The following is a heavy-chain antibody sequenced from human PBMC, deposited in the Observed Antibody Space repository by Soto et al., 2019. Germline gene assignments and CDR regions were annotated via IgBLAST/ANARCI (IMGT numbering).Heavy chain of an antibody. J-gene: IGHJ4*02. CDR2: IHEDKNAK. D-gene: IGHD1-26*01. CDR1: GFTFSSRW. CDR3: APHDVPAAAGIVLDF. V-gene: IGHV3-7*02. Sequence: EVRLVESGGGLVQPGGSLRLSCEASGFTFSSRWMTWVRQGPGKGLEWVANIHEDKNAKDYVDSVKGRFTISRDNAKNSPYLQRNSQRDEDTAVYYCAPHDVPAAAGIVLDFCGQGALVIVYS.